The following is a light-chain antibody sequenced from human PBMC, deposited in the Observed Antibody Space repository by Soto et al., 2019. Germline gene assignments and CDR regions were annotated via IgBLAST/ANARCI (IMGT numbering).Light chain of an antibody. CDR2: DTS. CDR3: QPYNNWPLT. CDR1: QLIGDT. J-gene: IGKJ4*01. Sequence: TTQSQVTLSVSPGEGVSPSFRASQLIGDTLALYQHKPGQTARLLIYDTSTRATGVPARFTSSRSRPEFTLTINSLQSEDFAIYYCQPYNNWPLTFGGGTKVDIK. V-gene: IGKV3-15*01.